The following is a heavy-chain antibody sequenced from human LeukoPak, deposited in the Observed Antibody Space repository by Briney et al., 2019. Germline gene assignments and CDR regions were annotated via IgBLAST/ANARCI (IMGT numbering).Heavy chain of an antibody. J-gene: IGHJ4*02. CDR1: GGSFSGYY. Sequence: SETLSLTCAVYGGSFSGYYWSWIRQHPGKGLEWIGYIYYSGSTYYNPSLKSRVTISVDTSKNQFSLKLSSVTAADTAVYYCARGTVTTMVDYWGQGTLVTVSS. CDR2: IYYSGST. V-gene: IGHV4-31*11. CDR3: ARGTVTTMVDY. D-gene: IGHD4-17*01.